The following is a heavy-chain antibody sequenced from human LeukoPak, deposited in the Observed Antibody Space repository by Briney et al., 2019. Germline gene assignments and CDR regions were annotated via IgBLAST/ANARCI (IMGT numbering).Heavy chain of an antibody. Sequence: ASVKVSCKASGYTFTSYDINWVRQATGQGLDWMGWMNPNSGNTGYAQKFQGRVTITRNTSISTAYMELSSLRSEDTAVYYCAKVRSGDYYGSGFDYWGQGTLVTVSS. CDR2: MNPNSGNT. D-gene: IGHD1-26*01. CDR3: AKVRSGDYYGSGFDY. CDR1: GYTFTSYD. V-gene: IGHV1-8*02. J-gene: IGHJ4*02.